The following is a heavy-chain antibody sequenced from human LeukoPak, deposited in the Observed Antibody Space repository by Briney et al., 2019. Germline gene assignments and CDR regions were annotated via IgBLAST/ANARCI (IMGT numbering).Heavy chain of an antibody. CDR1: GFTFSSYA. J-gene: IGHJ4*02. CDR3: ARDFEAHDLRPIGY. CDR2: ISYGGDNK. V-gene: IGHV3-30*01. D-gene: IGHD3-3*01. Sequence: PGRSLRLSCAASGFTFSSYAMHWVRQAPGKGLEWVAVISYGGDNKYYADSVRGRFTISRDNSKNTLYLQMNSLRAEDTAVYYCARDFEAHDLRPIGYWGQGTLATVSS.